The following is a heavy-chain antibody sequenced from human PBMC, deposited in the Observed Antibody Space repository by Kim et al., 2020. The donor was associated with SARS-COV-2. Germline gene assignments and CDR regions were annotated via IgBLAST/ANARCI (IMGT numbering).Heavy chain of an antibody. CDR3: ARRYGIAVAISPRVLGPPIDY. CDR2: IYYSGST. J-gene: IGHJ4*02. D-gene: IGHD6-19*01. Sequence: SETLSLTCTVSGGSISSSSYYWGWIRQPPGKGLEWIGSIYYSGSTYYNPSLKSRVTISVDTSKNQFSLKLSSVTAADTAVYYCARRYGIAVAISPRVLGPPIDYWGQGTLVTVSS. V-gene: IGHV4-39*01. CDR1: GGSISSSSYY.